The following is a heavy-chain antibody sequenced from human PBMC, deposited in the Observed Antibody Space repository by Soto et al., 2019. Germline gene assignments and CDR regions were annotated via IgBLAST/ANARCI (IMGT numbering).Heavy chain of an antibody. V-gene: IGHV4-30-2*01. CDR2: IYHSGTT. Sequence: SETLSLTCAVSGGSISSGGYSWSWIRQPPGKGLEWIGYIYHSGTTNYNPSLKSRVTISVDGTKNQISLKLSPVTAADTAVYYCARVSAVGYYFDYWGQGTLVTVSS. D-gene: IGHD1-26*01. CDR3: ARVSAVGYYFDY. J-gene: IGHJ4*02. CDR1: GGSISSGGYS.